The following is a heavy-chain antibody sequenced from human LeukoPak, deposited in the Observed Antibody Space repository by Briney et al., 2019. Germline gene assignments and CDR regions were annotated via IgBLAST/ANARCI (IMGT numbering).Heavy chain of an antibody. V-gene: IGHV4-39*01. CDR3: ARGSALWWDVVVVAATSGYYYMDV. Sequence: SETLSLTCTVSGGSISSSSYYWGWIRQPPGKGLEWIGSIYYSGSTYYNPSLKSRVTISVDTSKNQFSLKLSSVTAADTAVYYCARGSALWWDVVVVAATSGYYYMDVWGKGTTVTVSS. J-gene: IGHJ6*03. CDR2: IYYSGST. D-gene: IGHD2-15*01. CDR1: GGSISSSSYY.